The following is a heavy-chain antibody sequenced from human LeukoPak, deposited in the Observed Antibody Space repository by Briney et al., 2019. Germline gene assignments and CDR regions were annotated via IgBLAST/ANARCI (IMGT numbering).Heavy chain of an antibody. V-gene: IGHV3-23*01. CDR1: GFTFSSYA. J-gene: IGHJ4*02. D-gene: IGHD3-22*01. CDR3: AKTPNYYDSSGYSNFDY. Sequence: GGSLRLSCAASGFTFSSYAVSWVRQAPGKGLEWVSAISGSGGSTYYADSVKGRFTISRDNSKNTLYLQMNSLRAEDTAVYYCAKTPNYYDSSGYSNFDYWGQGTLVTVSS. CDR2: ISGSGGST.